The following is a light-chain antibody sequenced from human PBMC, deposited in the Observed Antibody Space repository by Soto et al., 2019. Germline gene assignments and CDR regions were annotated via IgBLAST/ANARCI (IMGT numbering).Light chain of an antibody. J-gene: IGKJ1*01. CDR3: HQYQSYS. CDR2: KAS. Sequence: DIQMTQSPSTLSASVGDRVTISCQASQSIGRWVAWYQQKPGNAPKFLIYKASILESGVPSRFSGSGSGTDFTLTISSLQPDDFATYYCHQYQSYSFGQGTKVDIK. CDR1: QSIGRW. V-gene: IGKV1-5*03.